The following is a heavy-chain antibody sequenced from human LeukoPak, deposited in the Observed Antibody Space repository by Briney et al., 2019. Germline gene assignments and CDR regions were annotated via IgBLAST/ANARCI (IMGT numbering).Heavy chain of an antibody. CDR1: GGSFSGYY. V-gene: IGHV4-34*01. J-gene: IGHJ4*02. CDR3: AIPGRWTMVRGRGFDY. D-gene: IGHD3-10*01. CDR2: INHSGST. Sequence: SETLSLTCAVYGGSFSGYYWSWIRQPPGKGLEWIGEINHSGSTNYNPSLKSRVTISVDTSKNQFSLKLSSVTAADTAVYYCAIPGRWTMVRGRGFDYWGQGTLVTVSS.